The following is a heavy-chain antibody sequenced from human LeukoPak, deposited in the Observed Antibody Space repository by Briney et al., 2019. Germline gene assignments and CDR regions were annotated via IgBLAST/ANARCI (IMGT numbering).Heavy chain of an antibody. CDR1: GYTFTGYY. Sequence: ASVKVSCKASGYTFTGYYMHWVRQAPGQGLEWMGWINPNSGGTNYAQKFQGRVTMTRDTTISTDYMELSRLRSDDTAVYYCAREWFGEFTRASFDYWGQGTLVTVSS. CDR3: AREWFGEFTRASFDY. J-gene: IGHJ4*02. V-gene: IGHV1-2*02. D-gene: IGHD3-10*01. CDR2: INPNSGGT.